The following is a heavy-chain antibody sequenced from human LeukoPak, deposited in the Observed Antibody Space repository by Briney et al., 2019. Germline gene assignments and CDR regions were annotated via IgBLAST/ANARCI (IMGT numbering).Heavy chain of an antibody. V-gene: IGHV1-69*13. Sequence: SVKVSCKASGGTFSRYAISWVRQAPGQGLEWMGGIIPIFGTANYAQKFQGRVTITADESTSTAYVELSSLRSEDTAVYYCARGLPKAVFGMVIEDWGQGTLVTVSS. CDR2: IIPIFGTA. CDR3: ARGLPKAVFGMVIED. J-gene: IGHJ1*01. CDR1: GGTFSRYA. D-gene: IGHD3-3*01.